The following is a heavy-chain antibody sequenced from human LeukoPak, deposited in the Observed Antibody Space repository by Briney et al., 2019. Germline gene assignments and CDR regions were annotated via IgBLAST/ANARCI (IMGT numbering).Heavy chain of an antibody. D-gene: IGHD2-15*01. CDR3: AKDCRVRVAATRGYFDY. J-gene: IGHJ4*02. CDR2: ISGSGGST. V-gene: IGHV3-23*01. CDR1: GFTFSSYA. Sequence: GGSLRHSCAASGFTFSSYAMSWVRQAPGKGLEWVSAISGSGGSTYYADSVKGRFTISRDNSKNTLYLQMNSLRAEDTAVYYCAKDCRVRVAATRGYFDYWGQGTLVTVSS.